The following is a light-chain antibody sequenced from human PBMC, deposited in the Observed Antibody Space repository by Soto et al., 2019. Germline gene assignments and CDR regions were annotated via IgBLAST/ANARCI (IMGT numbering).Light chain of an antibody. CDR3: QQLTDWPPQWT. CDR1: QSISSY. CDR2: DAS. J-gene: IGKJ1*01. V-gene: IGKV3-11*01. Sequence: EVLLTQFSETLSLPPGERATISCRASQSISSYLAWYQQKTGXAPRLLXXDASSRATGIPARFSGSGSVTDFTLNISSLEPEDFAGYYCQQLTDWPPQWTVGQGTKVEIK.